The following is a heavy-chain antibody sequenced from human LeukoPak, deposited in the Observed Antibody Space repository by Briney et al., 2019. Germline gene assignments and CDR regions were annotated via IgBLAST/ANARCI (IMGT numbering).Heavy chain of an antibody. CDR2: INPSGGTT. V-gene: IGHV1-46*01. J-gene: IGHJ4*02. D-gene: IGHD3-22*01. Sequence: ASVQVSCKASGYTLTSYYMHWVRQAPGQGLEWMGTINPSGGTTTFAQKFQDRITMTRDTSTGTVYMKLSSLTSDDTAVYYCARAKYYDSIGYPLTFDYWGQGTRVTVSS. CDR3: ARAKYYDSIGYPLTFDY. CDR1: GYTLTSYY.